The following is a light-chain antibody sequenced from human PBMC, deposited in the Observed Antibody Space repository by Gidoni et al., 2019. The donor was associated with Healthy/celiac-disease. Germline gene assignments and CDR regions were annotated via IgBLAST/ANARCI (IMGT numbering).Light chain of an antibody. J-gene: IGLJ3*02. Sequence: QLVLTQSPSAPASLGASVKLTCTLSSGHSSYAIAWHQQQPEKGPRYLMKLNSDGSHSKGDGIPDRFSGSSSGAERYLTISSLQSEDEADYYCQTWGTGNWVFGGGTKLTVL. CDR2: LNSDGSH. CDR1: SGHSSYA. CDR3: QTWGTGNWV. V-gene: IGLV4-69*01.